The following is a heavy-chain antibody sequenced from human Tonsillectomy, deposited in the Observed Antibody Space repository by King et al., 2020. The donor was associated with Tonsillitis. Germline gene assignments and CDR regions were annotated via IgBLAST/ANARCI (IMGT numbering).Heavy chain of an antibody. J-gene: IGHJ6*02. CDR1: GFSLSNARMG. CDR2: LFSKDGK. V-gene: IGHV2-26*01. Sequence: TLKESGPVLVKPTETLTLTCTVSGFSLSNARMGVSWIRQPPGKALEWLAHLFSKDGKSYSTSLKSRLTISKDTSKSQVVLTMTNMDPVDTAIYYCARTIRYNWNYDGMDVWGQGTTVTVSS. CDR3: ARTIRYNWNYDGMDV. D-gene: IGHD1-20*01.